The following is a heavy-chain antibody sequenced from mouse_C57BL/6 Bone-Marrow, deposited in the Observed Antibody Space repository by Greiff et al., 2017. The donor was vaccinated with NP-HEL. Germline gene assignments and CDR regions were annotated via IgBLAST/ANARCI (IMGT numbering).Heavy chain of an antibody. CDR1: GFTFSSYA. CDR2: ISSGGDYI. CDR3: TREDGNYVNWYFDV. V-gene: IGHV5-9-1*02. D-gene: IGHD2-1*01. Sequence: EVKVVESGEGLVKPGGSLKLSCAASGFTFSSYAMSWVRQTPEKRLEWVAYISSGGDYIYYADTVKGRFTISRDNARNTLYLQMSSLKSEDTAMYYCTREDGNYVNWYFDVWGTGTTVTVSS. J-gene: IGHJ1*03.